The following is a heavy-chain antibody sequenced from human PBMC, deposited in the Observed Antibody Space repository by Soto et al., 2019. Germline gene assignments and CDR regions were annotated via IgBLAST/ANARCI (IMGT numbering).Heavy chain of an antibody. V-gene: IGHV1-18*01. CDR2: ISAYNGNT. CDR1: GYTFTSYG. Sequence: QVKLVQSGAEVKKPGASVKVSCKASGYTFTSYGISWVRQAPGPGLEWMGWISAYNGNTNYAQKLQGRITMTTDTSTRTAYMELRSLRSDDTAVYYCARGLGAKYYYYGMDDWGQGTTVTVSS. CDR3: ARGLGAKYYYYGMDD. D-gene: IGHD1-26*01. J-gene: IGHJ6*02.